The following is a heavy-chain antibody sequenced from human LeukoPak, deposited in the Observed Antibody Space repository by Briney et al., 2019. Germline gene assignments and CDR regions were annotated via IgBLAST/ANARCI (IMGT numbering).Heavy chain of an antibody. CDR3: AHQGGCSGGSCYSGFDY. D-gene: IGHD2-15*01. Sequence: SGSTLVKPTQTLTLTCTFSGFSLSTSGVGVGWIRQPPGKALEWLALIYWNDDKRYSPSLKSRLTITKDTSKNQVVLTMTNMDPVDTATYYCAHQGGCSGGSCYSGFDYWGQGTLVTVSS. V-gene: IGHV2-5*01. CDR1: GFSLSTSGVG. J-gene: IGHJ4*02. CDR2: IYWNDDK.